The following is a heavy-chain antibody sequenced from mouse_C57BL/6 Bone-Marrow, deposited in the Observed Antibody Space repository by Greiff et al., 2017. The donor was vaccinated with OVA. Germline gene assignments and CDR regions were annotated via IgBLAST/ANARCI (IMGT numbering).Heavy chain of an antibody. Sequence: EVQRVESGGGLVKPGGSLKLSCAASGFTFSSYAMSWVRQTPEKRLEWVATISDGGSYTYYPDNVKGRFTISRDNAKNNLYLQMSHLKSEDTAMYYCARAPYGSSPYFDYWGQGTTLTVSS. D-gene: IGHD1-1*01. CDR3: ARAPYGSSPYFDY. CDR1: GFTFSSYA. V-gene: IGHV5-4*01. J-gene: IGHJ2*01. CDR2: ISDGGSYT.